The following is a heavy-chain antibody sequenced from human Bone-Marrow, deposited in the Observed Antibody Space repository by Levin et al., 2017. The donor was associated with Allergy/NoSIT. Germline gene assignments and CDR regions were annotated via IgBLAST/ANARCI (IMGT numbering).Heavy chain of an antibody. J-gene: IGHJ4*02. Sequence: GESLKISCAASGFTFSSYAMHWVRQAPGKGLEWVAVISYDGSNKYYADSVKGRFTISRDNSKNTLYLQMNSLRAEDTAVYYCAREYSNRIAAVFGYWGQGTLVTVSS. D-gene: IGHD6-13*01. CDR3: AREYSNRIAAVFGY. CDR2: ISYDGSNK. V-gene: IGHV3-30*04. CDR1: GFTFSSYA.